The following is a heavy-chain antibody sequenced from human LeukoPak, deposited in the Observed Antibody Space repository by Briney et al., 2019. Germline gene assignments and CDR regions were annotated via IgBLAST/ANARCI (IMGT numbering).Heavy chain of an antibody. J-gene: IGHJ4*02. D-gene: IGHD3-3*02. Sequence: GASVKLSCKASVYTFTNFYIHWVRQAPGQGLEWRGCMNPNSGDTSYAREFQDRVTMTRDTSLNTAYMELSRLRSDDTAVYFCARRPINCIIANCYVDYWGQGTLVTVSS. CDR3: ARRPINCIIANCYVDY. CDR2: MNPNSGDT. CDR1: VYTFTNFY. V-gene: IGHV1-2*02.